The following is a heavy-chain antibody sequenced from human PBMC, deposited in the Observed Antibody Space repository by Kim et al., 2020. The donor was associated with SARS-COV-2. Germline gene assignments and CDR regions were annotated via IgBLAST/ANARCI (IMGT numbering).Heavy chain of an antibody. V-gene: IGHV4-30-4*01. CDR2: IYYSGST. CDR3: ARFRDVWGSYRLDY. Sequence: SETLSLTCTVSGGSISSGDYYWSWIRQPPGKGLEWIGYIYYSGSTYYNPSLKSRVTISVDTSKNQFSLKLSSVTAADTAVYYCARFRDVWGSYRLDYWGQGTLVTVSS. J-gene: IGHJ4*02. CDR1: GGSISSGDYY. D-gene: IGHD3-16*02.